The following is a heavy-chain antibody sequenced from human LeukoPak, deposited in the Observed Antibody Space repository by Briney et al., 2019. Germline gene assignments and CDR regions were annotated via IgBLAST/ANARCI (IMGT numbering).Heavy chain of an antibody. CDR3: ARDRDTDMVLGAFDI. CDR2: IWYDGSNK. V-gene: IGHV3-33*01. J-gene: IGHJ3*02. Sequence: GGSLRLSCAASGFTFSRYGMHWVRQAPGKGLEWVAGIWYDGSNKYYADSLKGRFTISRDNSKNTLYLQMNSLRAEDTAVYYCARDRDTDMVLGAFDIWGQGTMVTVSS. CDR1: GFTFSRYG. D-gene: IGHD5-18*01.